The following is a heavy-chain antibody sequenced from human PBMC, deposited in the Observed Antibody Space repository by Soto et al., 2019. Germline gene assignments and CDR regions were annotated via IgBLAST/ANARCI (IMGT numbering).Heavy chain of an antibody. J-gene: IGHJ4*02. CDR3: ASTNTGYSSSWYYFDY. D-gene: IGHD6-13*01. V-gene: IGHV3-21*01. CDR2: ISSSSSYI. Sequence: GSLRLSCAASGFTFSSYSMNWVRQAPGKGLEWVSSISSSSSYIYYADSVKGRFTISRDNAKNSLYLQMNSLRAEDTAVYYCASTNTGYSSSWYYFDYWGQGTLVTVSS. CDR1: GFTFSSYS.